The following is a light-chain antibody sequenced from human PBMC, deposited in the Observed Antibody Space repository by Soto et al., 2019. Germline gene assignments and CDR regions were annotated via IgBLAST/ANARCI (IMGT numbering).Light chain of an antibody. CDR3: QTWGTGIRGNV. V-gene: IGLV4-69*01. J-gene: IGLJ1*01. Sequence: QSVLTQSPSASASLGASVKLTCTLSSGHSSYAIAWHQQQPEKGPRYLMKLNSDGSHSKGDGIPDRFSGSSSGAERYLTISSLQSEDEADYYCQTWGTGIRGNVFGTGTKLTVL. CDR1: SGHSSYA. CDR2: LNSDGSH.